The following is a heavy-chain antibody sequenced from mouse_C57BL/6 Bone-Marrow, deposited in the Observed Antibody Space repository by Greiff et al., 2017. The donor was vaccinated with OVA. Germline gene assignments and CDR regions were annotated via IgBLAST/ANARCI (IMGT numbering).Heavy chain of an antibody. V-gene: IGHV1-55*01. CDR2: LYPGSGST. CDR3: ARPTIVPYYYAMDY. Sequence: QVQLQQPGAELVKPGASVKMSCKASGYTFTSYWITWVKQRPGQGLEWIGDLYPGSGSTNYNEKFKSKATLTVDTSSSTAYMQLSSLTSEDSAVYYCARPTIVPYYYAMDYWGQGTSVTVSS. J-gene: IGHJ4*01. D-gene: IGHD2-5*01. CDR1: GYTFTSYW.